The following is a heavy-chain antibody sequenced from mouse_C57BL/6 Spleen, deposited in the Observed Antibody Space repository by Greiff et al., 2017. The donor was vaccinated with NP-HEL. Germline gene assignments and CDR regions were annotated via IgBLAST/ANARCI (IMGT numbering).Heavy chain of an antibody. V-gene: IGHV1-4*01. CDR2: INPSSGYT. D-gene: IGHD2-4*01. CDR1: GYTFTSYT. J-gene: IGHJ3*01. CDR3: ARVEDYDGTWFAY. Sequence: VQVVESGAELARPGASVKMSCKASGYTFTSYTMHWVKQRPGQGLEWIGYINPSSGYTKYNQKFKDKATLTADKSSSTAYMQLSSLTSEDSAVYYCARVEDYDGTWFAYWGQGTLVTVSA.